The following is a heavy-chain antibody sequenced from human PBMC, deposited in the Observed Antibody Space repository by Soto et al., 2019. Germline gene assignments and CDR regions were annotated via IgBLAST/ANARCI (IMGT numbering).Heavy chain of an antibody. CDR2: ICAHNGNT. Sequence: QVHLVQSGAEVKKPGASVKVSCKGSGYAFTTYGITWVRQAPGQGLEWMGWICAHNGNTNYAQKLQGRVTVTRDTSTSTAYMELRSLRSDDMAVYYCARGRYGDYWGQGPLVTVSS. CDR3: ARGRYGDY. D-gene: IGHD1-1*01. J-gene: IGHJ4*02. V-gene: IGHV1-18*03. CDR1: GYAFTTYG.